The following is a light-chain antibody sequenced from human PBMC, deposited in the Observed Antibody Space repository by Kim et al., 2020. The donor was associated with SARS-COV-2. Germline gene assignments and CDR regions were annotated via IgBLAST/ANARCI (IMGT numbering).Light chain of an antibody. CDR3: QSADSSGTYRSVV. V-gene: IGLV3-25*03. Sequence: SYELTQPPSVSVSPGQTARITCSGDALPKQYAYWYQQKPGQAPVLVIYKDSERPSGIPERFSGSSSGTTVTLTISGVQAEDEADYYCQSADSSGTYRSVVFGGGTQLTVL. J-gene: IGLJ2*01. CDR2: KDS. CDR1: ALPKQY.